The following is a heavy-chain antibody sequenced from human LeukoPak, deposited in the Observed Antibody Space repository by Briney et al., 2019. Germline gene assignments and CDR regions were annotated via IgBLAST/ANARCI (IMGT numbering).Heavy chain of an antibody. D-gene: IGHD1-26*01. CDR3: AIHESSIPY. J-gene: IGHJ4*02. V-gene: IGHV3-23*01. CDR2: ISAGSGST. Sequence: GGSLRLSCAASGLTFSNYAMTWVRQAPGNGQEWVSGISAGSGSTYYADSVKGRFTISRDNSKNTLYLQMSSLRAEDTAIYYCAIHESSIPYWGQGTLVTISS. CDR1: GLTFSNYA.